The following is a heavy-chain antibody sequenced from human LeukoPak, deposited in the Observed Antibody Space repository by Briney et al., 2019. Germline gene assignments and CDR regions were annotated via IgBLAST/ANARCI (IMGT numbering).Heavy chain of an antibody. J-gene: IGHJ6*02. CDR2: INAGNDNT. CDR3: ARYGGNFGMDV. D-gene: IGHD4-23*01. Sequence: ASVKVSCEASGYTFISYAMQWVRQAPGQRLEWMGWINAGNDNTKYSQKFQGRVTITRDTSASTAYMELSSLRSEDTAVYYCARYGGNFGMDVWGQGTTVTVSS. CDR1: GYTFISYA. V-gene: IGHV1-3*01.